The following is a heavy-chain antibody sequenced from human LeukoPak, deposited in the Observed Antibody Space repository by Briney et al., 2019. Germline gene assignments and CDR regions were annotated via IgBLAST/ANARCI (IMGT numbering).Heavy chain of an antibody. Sequence: SETLSLTCAVYGGSFSGYYWSWIRQPPGKGLEWIGEINHSGSTNYNPSLKRRVTISVDKSKNQFSLKLSSVTDAETAVYYCARGRGAAGGIGVRSWFDPWGQGNVVTVSS. D-gene: IGHD6-13*01. V-gene: IGHV4-34*01. CDR3: ARGRGAAGGIGVRSWFDP. CDR2: INHSGST. CDR1: GGSFSGYY. J-gene: IGHJ5*02.